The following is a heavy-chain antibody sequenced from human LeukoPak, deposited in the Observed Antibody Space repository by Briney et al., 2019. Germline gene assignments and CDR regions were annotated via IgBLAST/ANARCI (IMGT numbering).Heavy chain of an antibody. J-gene: IGHJ4*02. CDR1: GFTLSSYW. D-gene: IGHD4-17*01. CDR3: ARDYGDSA. V-gene: IGHV3-53*01. Sequence: GGSLRLSCATSGFTLSSYWMHWVRQAPGKGLVWVSVIYSGGSTDYADSVKGRFTISRDNSKNTLYLQMNSLRAEDTAVYYCARDYGDSAGGRGTLVTVSS. CDR2: IYSGGST.